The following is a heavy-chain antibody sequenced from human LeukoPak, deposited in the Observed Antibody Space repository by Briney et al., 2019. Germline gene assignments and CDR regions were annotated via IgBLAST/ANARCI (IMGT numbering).Heavy chain of an antibody. D-gene: IGHD2-2*01. J-gene: IGHJ3*02. CDR3: AHRLRVVVPAAIGAFDI. CDR1: GFSLSTSGVG. V-gene: IGHV2-5*01. Sequence: SGPTLVKPTQTLTLTCTFSGFSLSTSGVGVGWIRQLPGKALEWLALIYWNDDKRYSPSLKSRLTITKDTSKNQVVLTMTNMDPVDTATYYCAHRLRVVVPAAIGAFDIWGQGTMVTVSS. CDR2: IYWNDDK.